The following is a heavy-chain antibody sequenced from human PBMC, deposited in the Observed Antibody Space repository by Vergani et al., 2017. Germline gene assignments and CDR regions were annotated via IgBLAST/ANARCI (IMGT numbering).Heavy chain of an antibody. J-gene: IGHJ4*02. Sequence: VQMQESGPGPVKTSETLSLTCSASGAPISYWCWSWLRQPAGKGLEWIGRLCPSGSTNFKPSLKSRVTMSIDTTKIQFSLKLTSVTAADTAVYYCATGAGPFDIWGQGTLVTVSS. CDR1: GAPISYWC. D-gene: IGHD7-27*01. CDR2: LCPSGST. CDR3: ATGAGPFDI. V-gene: IGHV4-4*07.